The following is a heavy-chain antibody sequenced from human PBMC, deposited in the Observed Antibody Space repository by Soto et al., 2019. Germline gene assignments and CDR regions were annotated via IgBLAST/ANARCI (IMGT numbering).Heavy chain of an antibody. Sequence: SETLSLTCAVYGGSFSGYYWSWIRQPPGKGLEWIGEINHSGSTNYNPPLKSRVTISVXXXXXXFXLXLXXXPAAXTAVYYCARVRGYSGYDPLDYWGQGTLVT. D-gene: IGHD5-12*01. V-gene: IGHV4-34*01. CDR2: INHSGST. CDR1: GGSFSGYY. CDR3: ARVRGYSGYDPLDY. J-gene: IGHJ4*02.